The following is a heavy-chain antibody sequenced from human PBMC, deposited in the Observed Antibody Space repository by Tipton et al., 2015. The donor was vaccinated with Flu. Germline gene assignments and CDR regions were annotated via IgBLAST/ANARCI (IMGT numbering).Heavy chain of an antibody. J-gene: IGHJ4*02. CDR3: ARGGSSYYFDY. CDR2: ISGSGGSA. D-gene: IGHD6-6*01. Sequence: SLRLSCAASGFTFSSYAMSWVRQAPGKGLEWVSAISGSGGSAYYADSVKGRFTISRDNSKNTLYLQMNSLRAEDTAVYYCARGGSSYYFDYWGQGTLVTVSS. V-gene: IGHV3-23*01. CDR1: GFTFSSYA.